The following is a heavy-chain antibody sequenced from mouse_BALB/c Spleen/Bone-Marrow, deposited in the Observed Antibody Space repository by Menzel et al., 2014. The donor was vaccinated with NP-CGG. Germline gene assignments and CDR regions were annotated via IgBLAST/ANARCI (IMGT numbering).Heavy chain of an antibody. Sequence: EVKLMESGGGLVQPGGSLKLSCAASGFTFSSYTVSWVRQTPEKRLEWVAYISNGGGSTYYPDTVKGRIIISRDKAKNTLKLQMSRLKSEDTAMYYCARQLGLRWAMDYWGQGTSVTVSS. V-gene: IGHV5-12-2*01. D-gene: IGHD3-1*01. CDR1: GFTFSSYT. J-gene: IGHJ4*01. CDR2: ISNGGGST. CDR3: ARQLGLRWAMDY.